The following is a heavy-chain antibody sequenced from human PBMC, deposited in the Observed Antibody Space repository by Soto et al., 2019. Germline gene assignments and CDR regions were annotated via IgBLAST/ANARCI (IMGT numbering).Heavy chain of an antibody. CDR1: GFIFSDYE. CDR2: ISGSGSTI. V-gene: IGHV3-48*03. CDR3: ARATYSSSYYFDS. J-gene: IGHJ4*02. D-gene: IGHD6-6*01. Sequence: GGSLRLSCAASGFIFSDYEINWVRQAPGKGLEWVSYISGSGSTIWYADSVKGRFTISRDNAKNSLYLQMNSLRGEDTAVYYCARATYSSSYYFDSWGQGTLVTVSS.